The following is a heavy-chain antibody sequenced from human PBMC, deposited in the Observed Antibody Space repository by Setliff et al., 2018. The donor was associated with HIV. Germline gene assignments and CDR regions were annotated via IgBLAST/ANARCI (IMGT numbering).Heavy chain of an antibody. CDR2: IHSGGST. V-gene: IGHV4-31*03. CDR3: ARVPLYSSSPNG. CDR1: GASITSGGHY. Sequence: SETLSLTCSVSGASITSGGHYWTWIRQHPERGLEWIGHIHSGGSTFYNPSLKSRLIISLDTSENQFSLKLSSVTAADTAVYFCARVPLYSSSPNGWGQGTLVTVSS. J-gene: IGHJ4*02. D-gene: IGHD6-6*01.